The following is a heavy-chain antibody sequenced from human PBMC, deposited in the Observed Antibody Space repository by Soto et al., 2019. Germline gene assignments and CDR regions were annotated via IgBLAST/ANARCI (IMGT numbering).Heavy chain of an antibody. CDR1: GGTFSSYA. D-gene: IGHD2-2*01. Sequence: QVQLVQSGAEVKKPGSSVKVSCKASGGTFSSYAISWVRQAPGQGLEWMGRIIPIFGTANYAQKFQGRVTITADESTSTAYMELSSLRSEDTAVYYCARDVVVVPAAPVRYYYYGMDVWGQGTTVTVSS. V-gene: IGHV1-69*18. CDR3: ARDVVVVPAAPVRYYYYGMDV. J-gene: IGHJ6*02. CDR2: IIPIFGTA.